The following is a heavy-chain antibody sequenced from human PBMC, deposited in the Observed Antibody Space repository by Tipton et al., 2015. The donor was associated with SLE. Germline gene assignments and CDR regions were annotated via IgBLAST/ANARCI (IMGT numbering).Heavy chain of an antibody. D-gene: IGHD1-14*01. CDR1: GFIFSSYE. Sequence: SLRLSCAATGFIFSSYEMNWVRQAPGKGLEWVSYISDSGSTIWDADSVKGRFTISRDNAKNSLYLQMNSLRVEDTAVYYCAREGRTRADAFDIWGQGTMVTVSS. J-gene: IGHJ3*02. CDR2: ISDSGSTI. V-gene: IGHV3-48*03. CDR3: AREGRTRADAFDI.